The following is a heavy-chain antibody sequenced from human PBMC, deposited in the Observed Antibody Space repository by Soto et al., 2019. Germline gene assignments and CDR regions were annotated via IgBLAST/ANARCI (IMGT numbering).Heavy chain of an antibody. CDR2: IPNDGGNK. Sequence: QVQLVESGGGVVQPGGSLRLSCAASGFTFSSYGMHWVRQAPGKGLEWVAGIPNDGGNKYYADSVKGRFTISRDNSKNTLYLQLNSLRAEDAAVYYCAKGRYYGSGMIAPELDYWGQGTLVTVSS. J-gene: IGHJ4*02. D-gene: IGHD3-10*01. CDR1: GFTFSSYG. CDR3: AKGRYYGSGMIAPELDY. V-gene: IGHV3-30*18.